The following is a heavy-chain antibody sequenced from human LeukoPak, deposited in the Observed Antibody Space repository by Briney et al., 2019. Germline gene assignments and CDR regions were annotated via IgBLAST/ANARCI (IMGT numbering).Heavy chain of an antibody. CDR3: AGLHFASAEEFDP. D-gene: IGHD6-25*01. V-gene: IGHV4-59*08. Sequence: SETLSLTCTVSGGSLNGHWWSWIRQPPGKGLEWVAYVYYNGNSISHPSLNNRVSISLDTAKNQLSLNLTSVTAADTAVYYCAGLHFASAEEFDPWGQGTLVTVSS. CDR2: VYYNGNS. J-gene: IGHJ5*02. CDR1: GGSLNGHW.